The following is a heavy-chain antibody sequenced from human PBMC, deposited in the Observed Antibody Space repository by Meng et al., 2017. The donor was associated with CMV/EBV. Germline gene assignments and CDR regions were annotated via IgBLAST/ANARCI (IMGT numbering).Heavy chain of an antibody. J-gene: IGHJ6*02. Sequence: GESLKISCAASGFTFSNAWMSWVRQAPGKGLEWVGRIKSKTDGGTTDYAAPVKGRFTISRDDSKNTLYLQMNSLKTKDTAVYYCTTRYCSSTSCGGMDVWGQGTTVTVSS. D-gene: IGHD2-2*01. CDR1: GFTFSNAW. CDR2: IKSKTDGGTT. V-gene: IGHV3-15*01. CDR3: TTRYCSSTSCGGMDV.